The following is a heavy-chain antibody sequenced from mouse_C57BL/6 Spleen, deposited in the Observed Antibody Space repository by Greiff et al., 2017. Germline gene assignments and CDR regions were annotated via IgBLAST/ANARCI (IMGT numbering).Heavy chain of an antibody. CDR1: GYAFSSSW. CDR2: IYPGDGDT. V-gene: IGHV1-82*01. Sequence: QVQLKESGPELVKPGASVKISCKASGYAFSSSWMNWVKQRPGKGLEWIGRIYPGDGDTNYNGKFKGKATLTADKSSSTAYMQLSSLTSEDSAVYFCAGLPDFYAMDYWGQGTSVAVSS. J-gene: IGHJ4*01. D-gene: IGHD2-2*01. CDR3: AGLPDFYAMDY.